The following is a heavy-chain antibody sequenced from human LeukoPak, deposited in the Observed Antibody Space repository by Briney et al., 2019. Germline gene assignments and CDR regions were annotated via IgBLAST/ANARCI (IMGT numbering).Heavy chain of an antibody. CDR2: INHSGST. Sequence: PSETLSLTCAVYGGSFSGYYWSWIRQPPGRGLEWIGEINHSGSTNYNPSLKSRVTISVDTSKNQFSLKLSSVTAADTAVYYCARGYPFGSDYWGQGTLVTVS. J-gene: IGHJ4*02. CDR3: ARGYPFGSDY. V-gene: IGHV4-34*01. CDR1: GGSFSGYY. D-gene: IGHD1-26*01.